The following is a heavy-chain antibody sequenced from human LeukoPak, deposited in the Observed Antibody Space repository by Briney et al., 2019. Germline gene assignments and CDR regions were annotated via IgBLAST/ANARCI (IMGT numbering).Heavy chain of an antibody. J-gene: IGHJ4*02. CDR3: ARLYYYDSSGYLV. Sequence: SETLSLTCAVSGYSISGGYYWGWIRQPPGKGLEWIGSIYHSGSTYYNPSLKSRVTISVDTSKNQFSLKLSSVTAAHTAVYYFARLYYYDSSGYLVWGQGTLVTVSS. D-gene: IGHD3-22*01. CDR1: GYSISGGYY. V-gene: IGHV4-38-2*01. CDR2: IYHSGST.